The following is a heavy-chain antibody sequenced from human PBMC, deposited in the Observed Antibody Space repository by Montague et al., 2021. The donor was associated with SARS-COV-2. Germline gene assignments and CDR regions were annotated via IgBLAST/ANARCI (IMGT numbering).Heavy chain of an antibody. CDR2: INSDGSST. CDR3: ACLGVVVVPASFDWYFDL. Sequence: SLRLSCAASGFTFSSYWMHWDRQAPGKGLVWVSRINSDGSSTSYADSVKGRFTISRDNAKNTLYLQMNSLRAEDTAVYYCACLGVVVVPASFDWYFDLWGRGTLVTVSS. D-gene: IGHD2-2*01. V-gene: IGHV3-74*01. CDR1: GFTFSSYW. J-gene: IGHJ2*01.